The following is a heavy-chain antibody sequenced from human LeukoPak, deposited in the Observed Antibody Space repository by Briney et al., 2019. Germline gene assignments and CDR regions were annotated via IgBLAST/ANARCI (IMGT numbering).Heavy chain of an antibody. CDR1: GGSISSSSYY. CDR3: ARDVLYYYGSGSLNWFDP. Sequence: SETLSLTCTVSGGSISSSSYYWGWIRQPPGKGLEWIGSIYYSGSTYYNPSLKSRVTISVDTSKNQFSLKLSSVTAADTAVYYCARDVLYYYGSGSLNWFDPWGQGTLVTVSS. CDR2: IYYSGST. J-gene: IGHJ5*02. D-gene: IGHD3-10*01. V-gene: IGHV4-39*07.